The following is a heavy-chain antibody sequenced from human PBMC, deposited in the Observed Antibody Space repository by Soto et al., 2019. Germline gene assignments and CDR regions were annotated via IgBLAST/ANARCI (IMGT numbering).Heavy chain of an antibody. J-gene: IGHJ4*02. D-gene: IGHD3-10*01. V-gene: IGHV3-74*01. CDR1: GFTFSSYW. Sequence: EVQLMASGGGLVQPGGSLRLSCTASGFTFSSYWMHWVRQDPGTGLEWVSRINSDGSSAIYADSVKGRFTISRDNAKNTLFLQMNSLRVDDTAVYYCVRSQEPYGSGSRVTDYWGQGTLVTVSS. CDR3: VRSQEPYGSGSRVTDY. CDR2: INSDGSSA.